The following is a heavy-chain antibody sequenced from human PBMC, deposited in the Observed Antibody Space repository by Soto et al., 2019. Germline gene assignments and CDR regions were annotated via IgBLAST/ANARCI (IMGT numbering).Heavy chain of an antibody. D-gene: IGHD4-17*01. CDR3: ARVNYGNHYYYYGMDV. Sequence: PSETLSLTCTVSGGSISNYYWSWIRQPPGKGLEWIGYIYYSGSTNYNPSLKSRVTISVDTSKNQFSLKLNSVTAADTAVYYCARVNYGNHYYYYGMDVWGQGTTVTVSS. V-gene: IGHV4-59*01. CDR2: IYYSGST. CDR1: GGSISNYY. J-gene: IGHJ6*02.